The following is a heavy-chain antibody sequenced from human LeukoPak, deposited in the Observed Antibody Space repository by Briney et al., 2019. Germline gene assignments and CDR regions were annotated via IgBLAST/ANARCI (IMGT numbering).Heavy chain of an antibody. Sequence: PSETLSLTCTVSGDSISSSSSYWGWIRQPPGEGLEWIGSIYYSGSTYYNTSLKSRVTISVDTSKNQFSLKLSSVTAADTAVYYCAREWAGYYGSGRPNWFDPWGQGTLVTVSS. D-gene: IGHD3-10*01. V-gene: IGHV4-39*07. CDR2: IYYSGST. CDR1: GDSISSSSSY. J-gene: IGHJ5*02. CDR3: AREWAGYYGSGRPNWFDP.